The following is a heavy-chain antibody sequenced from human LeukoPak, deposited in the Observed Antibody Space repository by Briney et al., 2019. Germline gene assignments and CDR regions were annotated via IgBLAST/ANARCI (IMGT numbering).Heavy chain of an antibody. CDR2: IRYDGSNK. CDR3: AKDRSGWSEHLDY. CDR1: GFTFSSYG. Sequence: GGSLRLSCAASGFTFSSYGMHWVRQAPGKGLEWVAFIRYDGSNKYYADSVKGRFTISRDNSKNTLYLQMNSLRAEDTAVYYCAKDRSGWSEHLDYRGQGTLVTVSS. V-gene: IGHV3-30*02. D-gene: IGHD3-3*01. J-gene: IGHJ4*02.